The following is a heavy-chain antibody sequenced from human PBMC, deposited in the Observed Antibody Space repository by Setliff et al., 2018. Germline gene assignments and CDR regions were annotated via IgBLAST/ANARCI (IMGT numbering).Heavy chain of an antibody. CDR3: RFWDGSYKNDY. CDR2: INHSGST. J-gene: IGHJ4*02. V-gene: IGHV4-34*01. CDR1: GGSLSDYY. D-gene: IGHD3-3*01. Sequence: SETLSLTCTVYGGSLSDYYWSWIRQPPGKGLEWIVEINHSGSTNYSPSLKSRVTISVDMSKNQLSLKLSAVTAADTAAYYCRFWDGSYKNDYWGQGTLVTVSS.